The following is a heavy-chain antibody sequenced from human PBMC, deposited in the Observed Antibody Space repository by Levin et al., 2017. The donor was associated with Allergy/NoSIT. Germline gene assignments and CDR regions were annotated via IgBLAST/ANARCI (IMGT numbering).Heavy chain of an antibody. CDR1: GFTFISYT. D-gene: IGHD6-13*01. V-gene: IGHV3-21*01. CDR2: ISSSSSYI. J-gene: IGHJ4*02. CDR3: AREGRPIAAAGDY. Sequence: PGGSLRLSCAASGFTFISYTMNWVRQAPGKGLEWVSSISSSSSYIYYADSVKGRFTISRDNAKNSLYLQMNSLRAEDTAVYYCAREGRPIAAAGDYWGQGTLVTVSS.